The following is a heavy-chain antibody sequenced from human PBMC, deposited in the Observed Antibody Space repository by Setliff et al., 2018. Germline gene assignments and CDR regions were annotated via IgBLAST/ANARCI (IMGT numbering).Heavy chain of an antibody. D-gene: IGHD2-15*01. CDR3: ARFACSGGSCYLSSSDY. CDR1: GFNFSSYA. J-gene: IGHJ4*02. Sequence: PGGSLRLSCAASGFNFSSYAFNWVRQAPGKGLEWVSSISSSSTYIYYADSLKGRFTISRDNAKNSLYLQMNSLRAEDTAVYYCARFACSGGSCYLSSSDYWGQGTLVTVSS. V-gene: IGHV3-21*01. CDR2: ISSSSTYI.